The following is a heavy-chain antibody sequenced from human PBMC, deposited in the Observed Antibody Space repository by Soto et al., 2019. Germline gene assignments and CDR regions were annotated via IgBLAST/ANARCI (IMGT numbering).Heavy chain of an antibody. CDR1: GGSFSGYY. J-gene: IGHJ4*02. Sequence: SETLSLTCAVYGGSFSGYYWSWIRQPPGKGLEWIGEINHSGSTNYNPSLKSRVTISVDKSKNQFSLKLSSVTAADTAVYYCARGDHYGSYSGDRYYFDYWGRGTLVTVSS. CDR2: INHSGST. V-gene: IGHV4-34*01. D-gene: IGHD4-17*01. CDR3: ARGDHYGSYSGDRYYFDY.